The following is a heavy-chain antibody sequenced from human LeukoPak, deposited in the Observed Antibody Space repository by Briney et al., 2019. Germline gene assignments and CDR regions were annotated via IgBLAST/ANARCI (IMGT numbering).Heavy chain of an antibody. CDR3: ARVGRVRGPPVEDYFDY. V-gene: IGHV3-7*01. J-gene: IGHJ4*02. CDR2: IKQDGSEK. Sequence: GGSLGLSCAASGFTFSSYWMSWVRQAPGKGLEWVANIKQDGSEKYYVDSVKGRFTISSANAKNSLYLQMTSMRAEDTDVYYCARVGRVRGPPVEDYFDYWGQGTLVTVSS. CDR1: GFTFSSYW. D-gene: IGHD3-10*01.